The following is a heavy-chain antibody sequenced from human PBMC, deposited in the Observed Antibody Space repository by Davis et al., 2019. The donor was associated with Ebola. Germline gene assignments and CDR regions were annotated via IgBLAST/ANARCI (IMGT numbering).Heavy chain of an antibody. CDR3: ARHKYCGADCYSGYLDF. V-gene: IGHV4-59*08. CDR2: FYYSVGT. D-gene: IGHD2-21*02. Sequence: SETLSLTCSVSGASISSYFWGWIRQPPGKGPEWIGKFYYSVGTNYNPSLKSRVTISIDTSKNQFSLKLSSVTAADTAVYYCARHKYCGADCYSGYLDFWGQGTLVTVSS. CDR1: GASISSYF. J-gene: IGHJ4*02.